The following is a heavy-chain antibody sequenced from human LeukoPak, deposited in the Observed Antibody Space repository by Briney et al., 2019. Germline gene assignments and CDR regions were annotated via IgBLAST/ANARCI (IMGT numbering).Heavy chain of an antibody. V-gene: IGHV3-7*01. CDR1: GFTFSNYW. CDR3: ARVYGFGELLNPLHY. J-gene: IGHJ4*02. D-gene: IGHD3-10*01. CDR2: IKQDGSEK. Sequence: GGSLRLSCAASGFTFSNYWMNWVRQAPGKGLEWVANIKQDGSEKYYVDSVKGRFTISRDNAKNSLYLQMNSLRAEDTAVYYCARVYGFGELLNPLHYWGQGTLVTVSS.